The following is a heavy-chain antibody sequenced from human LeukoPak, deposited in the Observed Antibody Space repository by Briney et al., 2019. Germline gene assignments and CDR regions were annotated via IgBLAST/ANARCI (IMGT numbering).Heavy chain of an antibody. V-gene: IGHV3-48*04. D-gene: IGHD3-10*01. J-gene: IGHJ3*02. CDR3: ASPYGSGTYYDAFDI. Sequence: GSLRLSCTAFGFTFSNYSINWVRQAPGKGLEWVSYISSRSSTIKYADSVKGRFTISRDNAKNSLYLQMNSLRAEDTAVYYCASPYGSGTYYDAFDIWGQGTMVTVSS. CDR1: GFTFSNYS. CDR2: ISSRSSTI.